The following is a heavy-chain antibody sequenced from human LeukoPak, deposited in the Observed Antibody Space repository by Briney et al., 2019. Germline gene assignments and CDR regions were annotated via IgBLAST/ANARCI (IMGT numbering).Heavy chain of an antibody. CDR2: IKQDGSEK. Sequence: PGGSLRLSCAASGFTFSSYWMSWVRQAPGKGLEWVANIKQDGSEKYYVDSVRGRFTISRHNAKNSLYPQMNSLRAEDTAVYYCARLTSLLYYDFWSDPYYFDYWGQGTLVTVSS. CDR1: GFTFSSYW. J-gene: IGHJ4*02. D-gene: IGHD3-3*01. CDR3: ARLTSLLYYDFWSDPYYFDY. V-gene: IGHV3-7*01.